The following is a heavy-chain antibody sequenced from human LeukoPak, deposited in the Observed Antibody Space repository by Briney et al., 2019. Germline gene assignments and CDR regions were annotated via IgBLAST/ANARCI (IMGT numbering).Heavy chain of an antibody. CDR1: GGSISSYY. J-gene: IGHJ4*02. CDR3: ARPVEMATMDY. Sequence: SETLSLTCTVSGGSISSYYWSWIRQPPGKGLEWIGYIYYSGSTNYNPSLKSRVTISVDTSKNQFSLKLSSVTAADTAVYYCARPVEMATMDYWGQGTLVTVSS. D-gene: IGHD5-24*01. CDR2: IYYSGST. V-gene: IGHV4-59*01.